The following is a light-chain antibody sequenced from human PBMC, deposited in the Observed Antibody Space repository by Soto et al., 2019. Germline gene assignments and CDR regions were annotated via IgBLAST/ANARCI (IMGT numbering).Light chain of an antibody. Sequence: EIVLTQSPGTLSLSPGERATLSCRASQTINSSYLAWYQQKPGQAPRLLIYDASNRATGIPARFSGSGSGTEFTLTISSLQPDDFATYYCQQYNSWTFGQGTKVDIK. CDR3: QQYNSWT. CDR2: DAS. V-gene: IGKV3-20*01. J-gene: IGKJ1*01. CDR1: QTINSSY.